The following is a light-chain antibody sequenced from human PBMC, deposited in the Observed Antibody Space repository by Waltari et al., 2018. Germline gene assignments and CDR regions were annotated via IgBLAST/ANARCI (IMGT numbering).Light chain of an antibody. J-gene: IGLJ1*01. CDR3: SSYSSTSTYV. CDR2: EVS. Sequence: QSALTQPASVSGSPGQSITISCTGTSNDVGDYNYVSWYQQHPGKAPQPLIYEVSNRPSGISNRFSGSKSGNTASLTISGLQAEDEADYYCSSYSSTSTYVFGTGTGVTVL. CDR1: SNDVGDYNY. V-gene: IGLV2-14*01.